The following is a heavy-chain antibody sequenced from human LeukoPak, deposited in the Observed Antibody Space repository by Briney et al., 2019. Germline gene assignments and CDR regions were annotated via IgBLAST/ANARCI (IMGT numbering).Heavy chain of an antibody. D-gene: IGHD6-25*01. V-gene: IGHV3-48*04. Sequence: PGGSLRLSCAASGFTFSSYSMNWVRRAPGKGLEWISSISSSSSTIFYADSVKGRFTISRDNAENSLYLQMNSLRAEDTALYYCTKGSRSSVAYGMDVWGQGTTVTVSS. CDR2: ISSSSSTI. CDR3: TKGSRSSVAYGMDV. CDR1: GFTFSSYS. J-gene: IGHJ6*02.